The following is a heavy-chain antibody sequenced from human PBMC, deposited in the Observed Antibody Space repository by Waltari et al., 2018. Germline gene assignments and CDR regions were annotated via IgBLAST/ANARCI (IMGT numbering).Heavy chain of an antibody. CDR2: ISGSGGST. V-gene: IGHV3-23*04. D-gene: IGHD6-13*01. J-gene: IGHJ4*02. CDR1: GFTFSSYA. CDR3: AKDRGSSSWGEGYYFDY. Sequence: EVQLVESGGGLVQPGGSLRLSCAASGFTFSSYAMSWVRQAPGKGLEWVSAISGSGGSTYYADSVKGRFTISRDNSKNTLYLQMNSLRAEDTAVYYCAKDRGSSSWGEGYYFDYWGQGTLVTVSS.